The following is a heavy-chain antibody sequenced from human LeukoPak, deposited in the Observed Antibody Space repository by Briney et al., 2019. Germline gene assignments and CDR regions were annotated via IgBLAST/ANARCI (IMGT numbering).Heavy chain of an antibody. Sequence: SETLSLTCTVSGGSISSSSYYWGWIRQPPGKGLEWIGSIYYSGSTYYNPSLKSRVTISVDTSKNQFSLKLSSVTAADTAVYYCARDLRRGYSGYDSDAFDIWGQGTMVTVSS. CDR1: GGSISSSSYY. J-gene: IGHJ3*02. V-gene: IGHV4-39*07. D-gene: IGHD5-12*01. CDR2: IYYSGST. CDR3: ARDLRRGYSGYDSDAFDI.